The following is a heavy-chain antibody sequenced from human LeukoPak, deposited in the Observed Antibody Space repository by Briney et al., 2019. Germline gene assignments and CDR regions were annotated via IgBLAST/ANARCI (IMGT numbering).Heavy chain of an antibody. CDR2: IYHSGST. V-gene: IGHV4-38-2*02. D-gene: IGHD1-7*01. CDR3: ARDRHNWNYVFNWFDP. J-gene: IGHJ5*02. CDR1: GYSISSGYY. Sequence: SETLSLTCTVSGYSISSGYYWGWIRQPPGKGLEWIGSIYHSGSTYYNPSLKSRVTISVDTSKNQFSLKLSSVTAADTAMYYCARDRHNWNYVFNWFDPWGQGTLVTVSS.